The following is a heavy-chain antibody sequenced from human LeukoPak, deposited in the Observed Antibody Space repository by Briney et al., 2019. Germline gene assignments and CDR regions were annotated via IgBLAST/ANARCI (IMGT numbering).Heavy chain of an antibody. CDR2: IYTSGST. Sequence: SETLSLTCTVSGGFISNSYWSWVRQPAGKGLEWVGRIYTSGSTDYNPSLKSRVTISVDTSKNQFSLKLSSVTAADRAVYYCTRDGRLEGYNTRIDYWGQGTLVTVSS. J-gene: IGHJ4*02. V-gene: IGHV4-4*07. D-gene: IGHD5-24*01. CDR1: GGFISNSY. CDR3: TRDGRLEGYNTRIDY.